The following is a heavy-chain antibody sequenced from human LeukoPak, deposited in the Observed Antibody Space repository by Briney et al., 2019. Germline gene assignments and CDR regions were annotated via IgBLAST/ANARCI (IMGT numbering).Heavy chain of an antibody. CDR2: ISSSSSYI. J-gene: IGHJ4*02. CDR1: GFTFSSYS. CDR3: ARVTDTAMVHLYFDY. Sequence: SGGSLRLSCAASGFTFSSYSMNWVRQAPGKGLEWVSSISSSSSYIYYADSVKGRFTISRDNAKNSLYLQMNSLRAEDTAVYYCARVTDTAMVHLYFDYWGQGXLVTXSS. D-gene: IGHD5-18*01. V-gene: IGHV3-21*01.